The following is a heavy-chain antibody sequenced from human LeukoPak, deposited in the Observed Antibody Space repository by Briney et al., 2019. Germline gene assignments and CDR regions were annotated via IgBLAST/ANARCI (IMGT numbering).Heavy chain of an antibody. J-gene: IGHJ3*02. Sequence: PGGSLRLSCAASGFIFSDYYMTWIRQVPGQGLEWLSYISSSSSVIYYADSVKGRFTISRDNSKNTLYLQMNSLRAEDTAVYYCARSTVTTFHGAFDIWGQGTMVTVSS. V-gene: IGHV3-11*04. D-gene: IGHD4-17*01. CDR3: ARSTVTTFHGAFDI. CDR2: ISSSSSVI. CDR1: GFIFSDYY.